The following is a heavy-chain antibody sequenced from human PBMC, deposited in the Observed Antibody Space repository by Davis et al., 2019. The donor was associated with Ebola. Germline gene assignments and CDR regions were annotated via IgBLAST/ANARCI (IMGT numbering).Heavy chain of an antibody. Sequence: SLKFSCAASGFTFSNYWMGLVRQAPGKWLEWVANIKKDGSEKYYMDSVRGRFTISRDNAKKSLYLQMDSLRPEDTAIYYCVLLTTKGYWGQGTLVTVSS. CDR1: GFTFSNYW. CDR3: VLLTTKGY. D-gene: IGHD1-14*01. J-gene: IGHJ4*02. CDR2: IKKDGSEK. V-gene: IGHV3-7*03.